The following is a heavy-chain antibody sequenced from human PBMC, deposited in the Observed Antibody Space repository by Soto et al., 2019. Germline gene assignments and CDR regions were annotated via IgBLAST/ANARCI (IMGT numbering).Heavy chain of an antibody. D-gene: IGHD2-15*01. V-gene: IGHV4-34*01. J-gene: IGHJ4*02. CDR1: GGSFSGYY. CDR3: AICSGGNRPQKKTTCYFDY. CDR2: INHSGST. Sequence: PSETLSLTCAVYGGSFSGYYWSWIRQPPGKGLEWIGEINHSGSTNYNPSLKSRVTISVDTSKNQFSLKLSSVTAADTAVYYCAICSGGNRPQKKTTCYFDYWGQGTLVTVSS.